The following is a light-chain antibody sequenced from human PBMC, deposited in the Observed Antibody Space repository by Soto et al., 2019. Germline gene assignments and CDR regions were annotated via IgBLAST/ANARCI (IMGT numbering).Light chain of an antibody. Sequence: QSVLTRPASVSGSPGQSITISCTGTSSDIGVYDFVSWYQQHPGRAPKLLIYDVTNRPSGISDRFSGSKSGNTASLTISGLQPEDEADYYCSSYTTSTTRVFGGGTKLTVL. CDR3: SSYTTSTTRV. J-gene: IGLJ3*02. CDR1: SSDIGVYDF. V-gene: IGLV2-14*01. CDR2: DVT.